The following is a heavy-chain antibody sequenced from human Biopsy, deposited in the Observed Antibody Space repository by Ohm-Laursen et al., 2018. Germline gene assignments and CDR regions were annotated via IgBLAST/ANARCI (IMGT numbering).Heavy chain of an antibody. CDR1: GLSIGTNY. J-gene: IGHJ4*02. V-gene: IGHV3-53*01. D-gene: IGHD3-10*01. CDR2: IFAGGGRT. Sequence: GSLRLSCAASGLSIGTNYMTWVRQAPGKGLDWVSIIFAGGGRTYYADPVKGRFTISRDISENTVSLQMNSLRAEDTAVYYCARTIMVGGVILNYFDYWGQGTQVTVSS. CDR3: ARTIMVGGVILNYFDY.